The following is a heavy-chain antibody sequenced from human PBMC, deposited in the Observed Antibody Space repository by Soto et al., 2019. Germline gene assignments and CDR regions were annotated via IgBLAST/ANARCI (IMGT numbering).Heavy chain of an antibody. D-gene: IGHD6-13*01. Sequence: SETLSLTCTVSGGSISSINWLSWVRQPPGKGLEWIGEIYHSGSTNYNPSLKSRVNISVDKSKNQFSLKLSSVTAADTAVYYCGREGVAAAGYFDYWGQGTLVTVSS. CDR1: GGSISSINW. J-gene: IGHJ4*02. CDR2: IYHSGST. CDR3: GREGVAAAGYFDY. V-gene: IGHV4-4*02.